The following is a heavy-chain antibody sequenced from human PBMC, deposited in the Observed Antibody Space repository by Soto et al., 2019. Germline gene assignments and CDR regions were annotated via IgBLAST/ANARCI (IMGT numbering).Heavy chain of an antibody. J-gene: IGHJ4*01. CDR2: ISAYNHDT. Sequence: GRDSGKASCYTYSRYGISWVRQAPGQGLEWMGWISAYNHDTNYVQKFQGRLSMATDTSTSTAYMYLRSLTSDDTAVYYCARGSNDIDYWGQ. V-gene: IGHV1-18*01. D-gene: IGHD1-1*01. CDR1: CYTYSRYG. CDR3: ARGSNDIDY.